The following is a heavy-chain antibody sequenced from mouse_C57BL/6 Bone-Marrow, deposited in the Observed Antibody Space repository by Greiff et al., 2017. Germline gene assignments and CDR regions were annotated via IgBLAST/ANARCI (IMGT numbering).Heavy chain of an antibody. CDR3: ARSKNWDSWFAY. CDR2: INPGSGGT. D-gene: IGHD4-1*01. V-gene: IGHV1-54*01. J-gene: IGHJ3*01. CDR1: GYAFTNYL. Sequence: QVQLKQSGAELVRPGTSVKVSCKASGYAFTNYLIEWVKQRPGQGLEWIGVINPGSGGTNYNEKFKGKATLTADKSSSTAYMQLSSLTSEDSAVQFCARSKNWDSWFAYWGQGTLVTVSA.